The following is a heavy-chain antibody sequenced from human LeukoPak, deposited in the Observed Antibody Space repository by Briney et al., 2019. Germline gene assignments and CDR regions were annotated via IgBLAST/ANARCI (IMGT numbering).Heavy chain of an antibody. D-gene: IGHD2-2*01. J-gene: IGHJ3*02. CDR1: GITFSNYA. CDR2: ISYDGSNK. V-gene: IGHV3-30*18. CDR3: AKDPSHDAFDI. Sequence: LGGSLRLSCVASGITFSNYAVSWVRQAPGKGLEWVAVISYDGSNKYYADSVKGRFTISRDNSKNTLYLQMNSLRAEDTAVYYCAKDPSHDAFDIWGQGTMVTVSS.